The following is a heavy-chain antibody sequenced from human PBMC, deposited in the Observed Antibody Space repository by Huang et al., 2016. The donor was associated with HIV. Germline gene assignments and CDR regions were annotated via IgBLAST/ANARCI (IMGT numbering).Heavy chain of an antibody. CDR1: GGSMSSYY. CDR2: IYCRGGT. CDR3: ASASIAARRWFDP. Sequence: QVQLQESGPGLVKPSETLSLTCPVSGGSMSSYYWSWIRQPPGKGMGWIGYIYCRGGTNYDPSLKSRVTISVDTSKTQFSLRLSSVTAADTAVYYCASASIAARRWFDPWGQGSLVTVSS. D-gene: IGHD6-6*01. V-gene: IGHV4-59*01. J-gene: IGHJ5*02.